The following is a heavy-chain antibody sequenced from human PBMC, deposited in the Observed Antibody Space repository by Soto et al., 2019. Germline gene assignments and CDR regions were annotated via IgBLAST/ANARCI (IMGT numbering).Heavy chain of an antibody. Sequence: EVQLLESGGGLVQPGGSLRLSCAASGLTLSSCAMRWVRQAPGKGLEWVSTISGGGGNTYYADSVKGRFTISRDNSKSTLYLQMNSLRAEDTAVYYCARIPQIAVAGTRFGYFDLWGRGTLVTVSS. D-gene: IGHD6-19*01. CDR2: ISGGGGNT. CDR1: GLTLSSCA. V-gene: IGHV3-23*01. J-gene: IGHJ2*01. CDR3: ARIPQIAVAGTRFGYFDL.